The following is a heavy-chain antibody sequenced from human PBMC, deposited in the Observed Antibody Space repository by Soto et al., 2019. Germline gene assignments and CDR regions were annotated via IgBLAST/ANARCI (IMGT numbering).Heavy chain of an antibody. J-gene: IGHJ6*02. CDR2: IFYRGTT. Sequence: SETLSLTCTVSGGSVSGYYWSWIRQSPGRGLEWLGYIFYRGTTLYSPSVQSRLSITGDTSKNQFSLKMRSVTAANTAIYYCTRHAIIARLQYGMDVWGRGTTVTVSS. CDR3: TRHAIIARLQYGMDV. V-gene: IGHV4-59*02. CDR1: GGSVSGYY. D-gene: IGHD1-26*01.